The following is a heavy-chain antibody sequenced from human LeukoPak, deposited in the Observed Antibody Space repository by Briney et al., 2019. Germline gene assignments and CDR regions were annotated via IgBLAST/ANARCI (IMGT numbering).Heavy chain of an antibody. CDR3: AKVGYCSSTSCYPFDY. Sequence: GGSLRLSCAASGFTFSSYGMHWVRQAPGKGLEWVAFIRYDGSNKYYANSVKGRFTISRDNSKNTLYLQMNSLRAEDTAVYYCAKVGYCSSTSCYPFDYWGQGTLVTVSS. CDR1: GFTFSSYG. CDR2: IRYDGSNK. D-gene: IGHD2-2*01. J-gene: IGHJ4*02. V-gene: IGHV3-30*02.